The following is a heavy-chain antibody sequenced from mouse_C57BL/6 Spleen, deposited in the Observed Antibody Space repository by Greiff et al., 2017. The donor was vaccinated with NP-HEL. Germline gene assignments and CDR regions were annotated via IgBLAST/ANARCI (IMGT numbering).Heavy chain of an antibody. CDR2: IDPETGGT. CDR1: GYTFTDYE. V-gene: IGHV1-15*01. Sequence: QVQLQQSGAELVRPGASVTLSCKASGYTFTDYEMHWVKQTPVHGLEWIGAIDPETGGTAYNQKFKGKAILTADKSSSTAYMELRSLTSEDSAVYYCTRDFITTVVATNFDVWGTGTTVTVSS. D-gene: IGHD1-1*01. CDR3: TRDFITTVVATNFDV. J-gene: IGHJ1*03.